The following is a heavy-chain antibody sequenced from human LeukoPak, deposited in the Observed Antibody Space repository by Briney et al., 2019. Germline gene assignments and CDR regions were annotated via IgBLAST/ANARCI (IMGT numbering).Heavy chain of an antibody. CDR3: ARGVGGADY. CDR2: MKQDGSEQ. Sequence: PGGSLRLSCAVSGFIFSDYSMGWVRQAPGKGLEWVATMKQDGSEQYYVDSVKGRFTISRDNAKNSVYLQMNSLRAEDTAVYYCARGVGGADYWGQGTLVTVSS. V-gene: IGHV3-7*01. J-gene: IGHJ4*02. CDR1: GFIFSDYS. D-gene: IGHD2-21*01.